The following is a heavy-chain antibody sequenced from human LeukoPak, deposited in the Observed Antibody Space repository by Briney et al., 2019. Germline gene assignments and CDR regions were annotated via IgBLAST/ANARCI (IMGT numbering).Heavy chain of an antibody. V-gene: IGHV3-74*01. D-gene: IGHD3-16*02. J-gene: IGHJ4*02. CDR2: INSDGSST. CDR1: GFTFSSYW. CDR3: ARAFAPFYVWGSYRPPDSFDY. Sequence: PGGSLRLSCAASGFTFSSYWMHWVRQAPGKGLVWVSRINSDGSSTSYADSVKGRFTISRDNAKNTLYLQMNSLRAEDTAVYYCARAFAPFYVWGSYRPPDSFDYWGRGTLVTVSS.